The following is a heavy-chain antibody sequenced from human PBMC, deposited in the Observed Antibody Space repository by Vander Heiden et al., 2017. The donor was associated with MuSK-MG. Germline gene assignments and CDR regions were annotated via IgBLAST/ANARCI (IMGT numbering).Heavy chain of an antibody. CDR3: AHRRSRQLWLWAFDF. CDR2: IYWNDDK. J-gene: IGHJ4*02. V-gene: IGHV2-5*01. CDR1: GFSLSTSGVG. Sequence: QITLKESGPTLVKPTQTLTLTCTFSGFSLSTSGVGVGWIRQPPGKALEWLALIYWNDDKSYSPSLKSRLTITKDTSKNQVVLTMTKMEPVDTATYFCAHRRSRQLWLWAFDFWGQGTLVTVSS. D-gene: IGHD3-9*01.